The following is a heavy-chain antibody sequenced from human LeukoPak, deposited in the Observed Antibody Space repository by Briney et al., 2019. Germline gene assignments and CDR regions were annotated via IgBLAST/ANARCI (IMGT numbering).Heavy chain of an antibody. CDR3: AKDEAYSGYDPSGYMDV. D-gene: IGHD5-12*01. J-gene: IGHJ6*03. CDR1: GFSFSSYG. V-gene: IGHV3-30*02. CDR2: IRYDGSNK. Sequence: GGSLRLSCAASGFSFSSYGMHWVRQAPGKGLEWVAFIRYDGSNKYYADSVKGRFTISRDNSKNTLYLQMNSLRAEDTAVYYCAKDEAYSGYDPSGYMDVWGKGTTVTVSS.